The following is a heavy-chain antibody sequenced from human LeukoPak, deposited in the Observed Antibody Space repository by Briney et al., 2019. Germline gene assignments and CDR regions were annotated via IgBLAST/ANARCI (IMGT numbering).Heavy chain of an antibody. CDR3: ARDLRPNWFDP. J-gene: IGHJ5*02. CDR1: VYTFTGYY. Sequence: ASVTVSCKASVYTFTGYYMHWVRQAPGQGLGWMGWINPNSGGTNYAQKFQGRVTMTRDTSISTAYMELSRLRSGDTAVYYCARDLRPNWFDPWGQGTLVTVSS. V-gene: IGHV1-2*02. CDR2: INPNSGGT.